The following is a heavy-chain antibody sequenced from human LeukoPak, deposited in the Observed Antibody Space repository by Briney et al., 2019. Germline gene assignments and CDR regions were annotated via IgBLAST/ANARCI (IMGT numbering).Heavy chain of an antibody. Sequence: SETLSLTRTVSGGSISSYYWSWIRQPPGKGLEWIGYIYYSGSTNYNPSLKSRVTISVDMSKNQFSLKLSSVTAADTAVYYCARGADTSSWYGFYYYGLDVWGQGTTVTVSS. V-gene: IGHV4-59*12. D-gene: IGHD6-13*01. CDR3: ARGADTSSWYGFYYYGLDV. CDR1: GGSISSYY. CDR2: IYYSGST. J-gene: IGHJ6*02.